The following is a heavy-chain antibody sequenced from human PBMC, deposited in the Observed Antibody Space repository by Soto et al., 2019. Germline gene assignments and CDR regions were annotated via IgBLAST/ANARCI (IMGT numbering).Heavy chain of an antibody. V-gene: IGHV1-2*02. CDR2: INPNSGGT. CDR1: GYTFTVYY. Sequence: GASVKVSCKASGYTFTVYYMHWVRQAPGQGLEWMGWINPNSGGTNYAQKFQGRVTMTRDTSISTAYMELSRLRSDDTAVYYCARDLIVDWADTASYGRGGWRQETTVT. J-gene: IGHJ6*02. CDR3: ARDLIVDWADTASYGRGG. D-gene: IGHD2-8*02.